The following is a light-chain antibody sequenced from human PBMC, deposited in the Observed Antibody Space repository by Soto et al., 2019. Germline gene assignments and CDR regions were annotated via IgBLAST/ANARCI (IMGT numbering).Light chain of an antibody. CDR1: QTISSW. V-gene: IGKV1-5*03. Sequence: DIEMTQSPSTLSVSVGDRVTITCRASQTISSWLVWYQQKPGKAPKLLIYKASSLESGVPSRFSGSGSGTEFTLTISSMKPDDFATYYCQQYNSYSRFGQGTKVDIK. CDR2: KAS. J-gene: IGKJ1*01. CDR3: QQYNSYSR.